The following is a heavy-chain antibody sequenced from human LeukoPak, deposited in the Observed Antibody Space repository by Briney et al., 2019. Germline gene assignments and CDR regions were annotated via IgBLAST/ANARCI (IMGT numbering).Heavy chain of an antibody. V-gene: IGHV3-23*01. Sequence: GGSLRLSCAASGFTFSSYAMSWVRQAPGKGLEWVSAISGSGGSTHYADSVKGRFTISRDNSKNTLYLQMNSLRAEDTAVYYCAKGDSSGSYFDYWGQGTLVTVSS. J-gene: IGHJ4*02. CDR3: AKGDSSGSYFDY. D-gene: IGHD3-22*01. CDR2: ISGSGGST. CDR1: GFTFSSYA.